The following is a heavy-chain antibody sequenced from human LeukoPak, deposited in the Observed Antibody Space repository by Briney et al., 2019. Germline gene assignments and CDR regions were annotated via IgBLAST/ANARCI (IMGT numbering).Heavy chain of an antibody. CDR1: GASISSYY. D-gene: IGHD3-22*01. CDR3: ARENPSGYYNRPIDY. V-gene: IGHV4-59*01. Sequence: SETLSLTCTVSGASISSYYWSWVRQPPGKGLEWVGDIYYSGSIKYNPSLKSRVTMPVDTSKNQFSLTLSSLTAADTAIYYCARENPSGYYNRPIDYWGQGTLVTVSS. J-gene: IGHJ4*02. CDR2: IYYSGSI.